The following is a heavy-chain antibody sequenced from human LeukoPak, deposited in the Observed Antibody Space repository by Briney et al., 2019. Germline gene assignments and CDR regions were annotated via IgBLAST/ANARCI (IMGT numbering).Heavy chain of an antibody. Sequence: GGSLRLSCVASGFTFSHSWMTWVRQAPGKGLEWVAVTVGGGDGTYYADSVKGRFTISRDNSNNTLYLQMNSLRAEDTAVYYCAKLTTSWGQGTLVTVSS. V-gene: IGHV3-23*01. CDR1: GFTFSHSW. D-gene: IGHD4-11*01. J-gene: IGHJ4*02. CDR3: AKLTTS. CDR2: TVGGGDGT.